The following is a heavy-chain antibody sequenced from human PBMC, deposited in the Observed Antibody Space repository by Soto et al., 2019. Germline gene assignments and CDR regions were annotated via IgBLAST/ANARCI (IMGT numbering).Heavy chain of an antibody. Sequence: ASVKVSCKASGYPFTSYCIHRVRQAPGQGLEWMGIINPSGGSTSYAQRFQGRVTMTRDTSTSTVYMELSSLRSEDTAVYYCAREPTAMVNAFDIRGQGTMVTVSS. CDR2: INPSGGST. D-gene: IGHD5-18*01. CDR1: GYPFTSYC. V-gene: IGHV1-46*01. J-gene: IGHJ3*02. CDR3: AREPTAMVNAFDI.